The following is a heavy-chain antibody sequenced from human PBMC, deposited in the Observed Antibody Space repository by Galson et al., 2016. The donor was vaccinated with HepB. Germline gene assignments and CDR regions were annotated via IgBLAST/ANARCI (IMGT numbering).Heavy chain of an antibody. CDR3: ARGPTPEAGTYNWFDP. V-gene: IGHV3-21*06. Sequence: SLRLSCAASRFTFSDYSMTWVRQAPGKGLEWVSSISSSGRYLKYADSLKGRFTISRDNFKNSLYLQVNSLRAEDTAVYYCARGPTPEAGTYNWFDPWGQGTLVTVSS. CDR1: RFTFSDYS. CDR2: ISSSGRYL. J-gene: IGHJ5*02. D-gene: IGHD6-13*01.